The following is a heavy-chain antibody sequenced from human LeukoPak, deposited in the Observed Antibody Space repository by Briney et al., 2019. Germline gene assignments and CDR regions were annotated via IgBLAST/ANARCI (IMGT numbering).Heavy chain of an antibody. CDR3: ARDRGVPAAIFDY. J-gene: IGHJ4*02. D-gene: IGHD2-2*01. Sequence: GGSLRLSCAASGVTFSSYEMNWVRQAPGKGLEWVSYISSSGSTIYYADSVKGRFTISRDNAKNSLYLQMNSLRAEDTVVYYCARDRGVPAAIFDYWGEGTLVTVSS. V-gene: IGHV3-48*03. CDR2: ISSSGSTI. CDR1: GVTFSSYE.